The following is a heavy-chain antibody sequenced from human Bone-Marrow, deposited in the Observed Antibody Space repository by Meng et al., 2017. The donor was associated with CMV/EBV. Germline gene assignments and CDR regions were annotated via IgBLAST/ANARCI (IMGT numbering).Heavy chain of an antibody. CDR1: GFTVSSNY. Sequence: GESLKISCAASGFTVSSNYMSWVRQAPGKGLEWVSVIYSGGSTYYADSVKGRFTISRDNAKNSLYLQMNSLRAEDTALYYCAVAELLWGYGMDVWGQGTTVAVSS. V-gene: IGHV3-53*01. CDR3: AVAELLWGYGMDV. D-gene: IGHD1-26*01. CDR2: IYSGGST. J-gene: IGHJ6*02.